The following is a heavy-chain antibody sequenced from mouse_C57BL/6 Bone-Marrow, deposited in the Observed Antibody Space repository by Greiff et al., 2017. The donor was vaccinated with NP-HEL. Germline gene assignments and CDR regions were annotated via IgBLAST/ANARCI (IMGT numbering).Heavy chain of an antibody. Sequence: QVHVKQSGAELVRPGTSVKMSCKASGYTFTNYWIGWAKQRPGHGLEWLGDIYPGGGYTNYNEKFKGKATLAADKSSSTAYMQFSSLTAEDSAVYYCAAGYYWFAYWGQGTLVTVSA. CDR2: IYPGGGYT. D-gene: IGHD2-3*01. CDR3: AAGYYWFAY. J-gene: IGHJ3*01. CDR1: GYTFTNYW. V-gene: IGHV1-63*01.